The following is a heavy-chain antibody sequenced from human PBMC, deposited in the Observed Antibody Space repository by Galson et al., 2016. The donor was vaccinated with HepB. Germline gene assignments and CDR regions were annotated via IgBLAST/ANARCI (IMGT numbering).Heavy chain of an antibody. Sequence: TLSLTCAVSGGSISSGGYSWSWIRQPPGKGLEWIGYIYHSGSTYYNPSLKSRVTVLVDRSKNQFSLKLSSVTAADTAVYYCARAVMYGMDVWGQGTMVTVSS. CDR1: GGSISSGGYS. CDR3: ARAVMYGMDV. CDR2: IYHSGST. D-gene: IGHD3-16*01. V-gene: IGHV4-30-2*01. J-gene: IGHJ6*02.